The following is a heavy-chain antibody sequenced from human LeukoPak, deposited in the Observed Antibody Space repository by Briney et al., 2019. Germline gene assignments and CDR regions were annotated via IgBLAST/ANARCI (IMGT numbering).Heavy chain of an antibody. CDR2: INPNNGVT. CDR3: VRIYYGPDY. CDR1: GYTFTGHY. V-gene: IGHV1-2*02. Sequence: GASVKVSCKASGYTFTGHYIHWVRQAPGQGLEWMGWINPNNGVTNYAQKFQGRVTMTRDTSITTAYMELSSLRSGDTAVYYCVRIYYGPDYWGQGTLVTVSS. D-gene: IGHD4-17*01. J-gene: IGHJ4*02.